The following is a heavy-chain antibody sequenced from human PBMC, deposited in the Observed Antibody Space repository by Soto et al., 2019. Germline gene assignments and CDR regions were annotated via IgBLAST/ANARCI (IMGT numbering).Heavy chain of an antibody. CDR3: AHVYGGYDNFDY. D-gene: IGHD5-12*01. V-gene: IGHV2-5*02. CDR2: IYWDDDK. Sequence: QITLKESGPTLVKPTQTLTLTCTFSGFSLSTSGVGVGWIRQPPGKALEWLALIYWDDDKRYSPSLKSRLTIPKDPSKNQVVLTMTKLDPVDTATYYCAHVYGGYDNFDYWGQGTLVTVSS. CDR1: GFSLSTSGVG. J-gene: IGHJ4*02.